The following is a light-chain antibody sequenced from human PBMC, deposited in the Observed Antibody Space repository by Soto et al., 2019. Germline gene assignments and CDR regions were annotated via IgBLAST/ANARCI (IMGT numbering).Light chain of an antibody. CDR3: QQYYSAPIS. Sequence: DIVMTQSPDSLAVSLGERATFNCKSSQSVLYSSNNKNYLAWYQQKPGHPPKLLIYWASTRESGVPDRFSGSGSGTDFTLTISSLQAEDVAVYYCQQYYSAPISFGQGTRLEIK. CDR2: WAS. J-gene: IGKJ5*01. CDR1: QSVLYSSNNKNY. V-gene: IGKV4-1*01.